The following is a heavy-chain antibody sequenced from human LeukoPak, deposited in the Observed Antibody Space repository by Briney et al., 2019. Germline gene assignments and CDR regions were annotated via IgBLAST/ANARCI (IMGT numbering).Heavy chain of an antibody. CDR2: ISSSGSTI. V-gene: IGHV3-48*04. CDR1: GFTFSSYW. Sequence: GGSLRLSCAASGFTFSSYWMSWVRQAPGKGLEWVSYISSSGSTIYYADSVKGRFTISRDNAKNSLYLQMNSLRAEDTAVYYCARGAEKKYYDYVWGSYRAPYYYYGMDVWGQGTTVTVSS. J-gene: IGHJ6*02. D-gene: IGHD3-16*02. CDR3: ARGAEKKYYDYVWGSYRAPYYYYGMDV.